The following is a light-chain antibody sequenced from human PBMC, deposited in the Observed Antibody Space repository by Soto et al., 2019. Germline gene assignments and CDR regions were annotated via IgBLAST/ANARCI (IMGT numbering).Light chain of an antibody. V-gene: IGKV2-30*02. J-gene: IGKJ2*01. CDR3: MQGTHWPPYT. Sequence: DVVMTQSPLSLPVNLGEPAAISCRSTQSLVHSDGDTYLSWFHQRPGQSPRRLIFRGSKRDLGVPPRFIGSGSGTDFTLEITSVEAEDVGVYYCMQGTHWPPYTFGQGTRLEIK. CDR1: QSLVHSDGDTY. CDR2: RGS.